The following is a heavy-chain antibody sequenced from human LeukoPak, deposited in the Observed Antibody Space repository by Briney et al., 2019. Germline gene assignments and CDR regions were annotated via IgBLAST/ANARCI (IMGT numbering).Heavy chain of an antibody. D-gene: IGHD2-21*02. CDR3: AKARDYYEYYFDY. CDR2: ISYDGSNK. J-gene: IGHJ4*02. Sequence: PGGSLRLSCAASGFTFSSYGMHWVRQAPGKGLEWVAVISYDGSNKYYADSVKGRFTISRDNSKNTLYLQMNSLRAEDTAVYYCAKARDYYEYYFDYWGQGTLVTVSP. CDR1: GFTFSSYG. V-gene: IGHV3-30*18.